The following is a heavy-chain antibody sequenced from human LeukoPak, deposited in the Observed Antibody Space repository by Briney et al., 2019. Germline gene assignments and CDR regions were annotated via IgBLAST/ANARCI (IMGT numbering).Heavy chain of an antibody. CDR1: GLILSNYW. CDR3: ARLGARQILEY. CDR2: IDQDGNEM. Sequence: GGSLRLSCAASGLILSNYWMNWVRRAPGKGLEWVANIDQDGNEMYYVDSVKGRFTVSRDNAKNSLYLQMNSLRAEDTAVYYCARLGARQILEYWGQGTLVTVSS. D-gene: IGHD4-17*01. J-gene: IGHJ4*02. V-gene: IGHV3-7*01.